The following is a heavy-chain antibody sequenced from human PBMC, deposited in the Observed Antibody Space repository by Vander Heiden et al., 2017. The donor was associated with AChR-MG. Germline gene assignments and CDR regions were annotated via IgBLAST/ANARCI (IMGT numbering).Heavy chain of an antibody. CDR2: IRRRAYGGST. Sequence: EVQLVESGGGLVQPGRSLRLSCTGSGFNFGDYAISWVRQAPGKGLEWGGLIRRRAYGGSTEYAASVKGRFTISRDDSKSIAFLEMNSLKTEDTAVFYCTRADTAVGAKYYFDYCGQGTLVSVSS. V-gene: IGHV3-49*04. D-gene: IGHD1-26*01. CDR1: GFNFGDYA. CDR3: TRADTAVGAKYYFDY. J-gene: IGHJ4*02.